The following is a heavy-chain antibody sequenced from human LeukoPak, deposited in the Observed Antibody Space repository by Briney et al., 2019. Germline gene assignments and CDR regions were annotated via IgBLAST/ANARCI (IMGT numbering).Heavy chain of an antibody. CDR1: GGSISSYY. CDR2: IYYSGST. J-gene: IGHJ6*03. D-gene: IGHD5-18*01. V-gene: IGHV4-59*01. Sequence: SETLSLTCTVSGGSISSYYWSWIRQPPGKGLEWIGYIYYSGSTNYNPSLRSRVTISVDTSKNQFSLKLTSVTAADTAVYYCARTTEGGYTYGYFYYYYMDVWGKGTTVTISS. CDR3: ARTTEGGYTYGYFYYYYMDV.